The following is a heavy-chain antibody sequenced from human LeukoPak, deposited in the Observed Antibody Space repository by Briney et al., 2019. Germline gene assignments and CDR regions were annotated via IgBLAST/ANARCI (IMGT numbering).Heavy chain of an antibody. J-gene: IGHJ4*02. D-gene: IGHD2-15*01. CDR1: GGSISSSSYY. V-gene: IGHV4-39*01. Sequence: PSETLSLTCTVSGGSISSSSYYWGWIRQPPGKGLEWIGSIYYSGSTYYNPSLKSRVTISVDTSKNQFSLKLSSVTAADTAVYYCARGFRIFDYWGQGTLVTVSS. CDR3: ARGFRIFDY. CDR2: IYYSGST.